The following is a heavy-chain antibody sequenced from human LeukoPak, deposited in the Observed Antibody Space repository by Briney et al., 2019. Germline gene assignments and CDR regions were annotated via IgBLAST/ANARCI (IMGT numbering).Heavy chain of an antibody. J-gene: IGHJ4*02. D-gene: IGHD3-22*01. CDR2: INSDGSST. Sequence: GGSLRLSCAASGFTFSSYWMHWVRQAPEKGLVWVSRINSDGSSTSYADSVKGRFTISRDNAKNTLYLQMNSLRAEDTAVYYCARAYYYDSSEVWPFDYWGQGTLVTVSS. V-gene: IGHV3-74*01. CDR3: ARAYYYDSSEVWPFDY. CDR1: GFTFSSYW.